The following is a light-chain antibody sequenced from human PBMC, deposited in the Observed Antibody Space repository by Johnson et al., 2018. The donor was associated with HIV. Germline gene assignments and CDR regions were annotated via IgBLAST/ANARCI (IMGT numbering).Light chain of an antibody. J-gene: IGLJ1*01. Sequence: QSVLTQPPSVSAAPRQKVAISCSGSSSNIGKNYVSWYRHLPGTAPKLLIYDNKKRPSGISDRFSGSKSGTSATLGITGLQPGDEADYYCGTWDSSLSVYVLGTGSKVTVL. V-gene: IGLV1-51*01. CDR3: GTWDSSLSVYV. CDR2: DNK. CDR1: SSNIGKNY.